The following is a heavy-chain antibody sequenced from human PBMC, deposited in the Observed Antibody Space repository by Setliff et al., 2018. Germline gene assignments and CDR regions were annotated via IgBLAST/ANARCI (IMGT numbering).Heavy chain of an antibody. Sequence: PSETLSLTCAVYGASFSAYYWSWIRQPPGKGLEWIGEINHSGSSYYNPSLRSRVTISVDTSKNQFSLILRSVTAADTAVYYCARGRMRGSCSGPSCTYDPFDIWGQGTPVTVSS. CDR2: INHSGSS. CDR1: GASFSAYY. CDR3: ARGRMRGSCSGPSCTYDPFDI. J-gene: IGHJ3*02. D-gene: IGHD2-2*01. V-gene: IGHV4-34*01.